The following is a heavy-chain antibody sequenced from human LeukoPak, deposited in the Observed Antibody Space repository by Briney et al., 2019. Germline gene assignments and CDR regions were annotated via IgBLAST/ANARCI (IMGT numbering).Heavy chain of an antibody. CDR1: GGSISSYY. J-gene: IGHJ2*01. D-gene: IGHD5-18*01. CDR3: ARVGYSYGPSYWYFDL. Sequence: SETLSLTCTVSGGSISSYYWSWIRQPAGKGLEWIGRIYTSGSTNYNPSLKSRVTMSVDTSKNQFSLKLSSMTAADTAVYYCARVGYSYGPSYWYFDLWGRGTLVTVSS. V-gene: IGHV4-4*07. CDR2: IYTSGST.